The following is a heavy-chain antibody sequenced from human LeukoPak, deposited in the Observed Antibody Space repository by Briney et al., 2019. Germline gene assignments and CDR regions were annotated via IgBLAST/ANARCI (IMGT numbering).Heavy chain of an antibody. CDR3: ASSIRADIDY. J-gene: IGHJ4*02. CDR1: GFTFSSYS. Sequence: GGSLRLSCAASGFTFSSYSMNWVRQAPGKGLEWVSSISSSSSYIYYADSVKGRFTISRDNAKNSLYLQMNSLRAEDTAVYYCASSIRADIDYWGQGTLVTVSS. V-gene: IGHV3-21*01. CDR2: ISSSSSYI.